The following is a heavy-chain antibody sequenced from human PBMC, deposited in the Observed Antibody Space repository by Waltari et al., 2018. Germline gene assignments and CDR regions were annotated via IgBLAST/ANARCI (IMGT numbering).Heavy chain of an antibody. CDR2: TYHSGRA. V-gene: IGHV4-38-2*01. Sequence: QVQLQESGPRLVKPSETLSLTCSVSGFPIGSEYYWAWVRQSPGEGLVWIGSTYHSGRADYHPSLKGRVTISVDTSKNQFSLKLTSVTVADSGVYYCARLSPYTSSGDFFDPWGQGALVTVSS. CDR3: ARLSPYTSSGDFFDP. J-gene: IGHJ5*02. D-gene: IGHD2-21*02. CDR1: GFPIGSEYY.